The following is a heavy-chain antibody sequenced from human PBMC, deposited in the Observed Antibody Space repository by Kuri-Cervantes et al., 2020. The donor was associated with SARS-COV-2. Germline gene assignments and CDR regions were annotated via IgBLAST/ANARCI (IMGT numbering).Heavy chain of an antibody. Sequence: GGSLRLSCAASGFTFSAYNMNWVRQAPGKGLEWVSFISSGSTTKYYADSVMGRFTISRDNSKDTLYLQMNSLTTEDTAVYYCAKSNPHSDYYFDYWGQGTLVTVSS. J-gene: IGHJ4*02. CDR1: GFTFSAYN. D-gene: IGHD3-3*01. CDR3: AKSNPHSDYYFDY. CDR2: ISSGSTTK. V-gene: IGHV3-48*01.